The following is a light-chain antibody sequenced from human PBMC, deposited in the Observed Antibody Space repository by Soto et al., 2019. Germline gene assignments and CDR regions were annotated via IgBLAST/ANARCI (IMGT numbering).Light chain of an antibody. CDR3: QQYNNWLT. V-gene: IGKV3D-15*01. CDR2: GAS. Sequence: EIVMTQSPATLSVSPVEIATRSCRASQSVSSNLAWYQQKPGQAPRLLIYGASTRATGIPARFSGSGSGTEFTLTISSLQSEDFAVYYCQQYNNWLTFGGGTKVDNK. CDR1: QSVSSN. J-gene: IGKJ4*01.